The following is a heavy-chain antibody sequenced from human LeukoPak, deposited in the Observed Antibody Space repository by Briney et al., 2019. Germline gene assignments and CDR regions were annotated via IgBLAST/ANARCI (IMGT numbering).Heavy chain of an antibody. CDR2: INHSVST. J-gene: IGHJ6*03. V-gene: IGHV4-34*01. CDR1: GGSSSGYY. CDR3: ARGEPRFLYSEILERYSDGYFGYMDV. D-gene: IGHD5-18*01. Sequence: SQTPSLTCAVSGGSSSGYYRSSIPHPPGERLECIGEINHSVSTKYNPSLKSLVTISLDTSKNQFSLKLSSLTASHTPVYYCARGEPRFLYSEILERYSDGYFGYMDVWGKGTTVTVSS.